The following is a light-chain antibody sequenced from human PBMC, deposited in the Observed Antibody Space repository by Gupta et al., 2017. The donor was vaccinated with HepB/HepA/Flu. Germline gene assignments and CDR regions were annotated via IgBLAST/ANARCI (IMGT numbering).Light chain of an antibody. CDR2: YNS. J-gene: IGLJ2*01. Sequence: SFVLTQPPSVSVAPGKTASITCLGDNIGSEGVDWCQQRPGQAPVLVISYNSDRPSGIPERFSGSKSGNTATLTITGVEAGDEADYYCQLWNSDSDHVLFGGGTKLTVL. CDR1: NIGSEG. CDR3: QLWNSDSDHVL. V-gene: IGLV3-21*04.